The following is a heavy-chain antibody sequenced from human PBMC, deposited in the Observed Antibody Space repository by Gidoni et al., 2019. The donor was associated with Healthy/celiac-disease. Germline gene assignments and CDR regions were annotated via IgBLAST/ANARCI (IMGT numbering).Heavy chain of an antibody. D-gene: IGHD1-26*01. CDR2: IIPILGIA. J-gene: IGHJ4*02. V-gene: IGHV1-69*04. Sequence: QVQLVQSGAEVQKPGASVKVSCKASAGTFSSYAISWVRQAPGQGLEWMGRIIPILGIANYAQKFQGRVTITADKSTSTAYMELSSLRSEDTAVYYCARASGSYYGFDYWGQGTLVTVSS. CDR1: AGTFSSYA. CDR3: ARASGSYYGFDY.